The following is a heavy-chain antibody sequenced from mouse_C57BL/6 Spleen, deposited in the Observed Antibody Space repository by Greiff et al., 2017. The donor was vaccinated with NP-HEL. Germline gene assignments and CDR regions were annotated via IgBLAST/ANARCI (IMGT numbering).Heavy chain of an antibody. CDR1: GYTFTNYW. D-gene: IGHD3-2*02. CDR3: ARSSSSGFYYFDY. V-gene: IGHV1-63*01. Sequence: QVQLQQSGAELVRPGTSVKMSCKASGYTFTNYWIGWAKQRPGHGLEWIGDIYPGGGYTNYNEKFKGKATLTADKSSSTAYMQFSSLTSEDSAIYYCARSSSSGFYYFDYWGQGTTLTVSS. CDR2: IYPGGGYT. J-gene: IGHJ2*01.